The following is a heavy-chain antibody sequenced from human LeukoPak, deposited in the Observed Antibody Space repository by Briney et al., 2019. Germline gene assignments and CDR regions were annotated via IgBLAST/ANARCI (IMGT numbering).Heavy chain of an antibody. V-gene: IGHV1-24*01. Sequence: GASVKVSCKVSGYTLTELSMHWVRQAPGKGLEWMGGFDPEDGETIYAQKFQGRVTMTEDTSSDTAYMELSSLRSEDTAVYYCATSVWGVSPLDYWGQGTLVTVSS. D-gene: IGHD3-10*01. J-gene: IGHJ4*02. CDR1: GYTLTELS. CDR3: ATSVWGVSPLDY. CDR2: FDPEDGET.